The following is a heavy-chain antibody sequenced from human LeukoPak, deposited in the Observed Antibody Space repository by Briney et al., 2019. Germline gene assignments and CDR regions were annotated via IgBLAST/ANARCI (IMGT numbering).Heavy chain of an antibody. CDR1: GFTFSSYA. D-gene: IGHD6-6*01. V-gene: IGHV3-30-3*01. CDR2: ISYDGSNK. J-gene: IGHJ5*02. Sequence: GGSLRLSCAASGFTFSSYAMHWVRQAPGKGLEWVAVISYDGSNKYYADSVKGRFTISRDNSKNTLYLQMNSLRAEDTAVYYCAKDQIAARPDWFDPWGQGTLVTVSS. CDR3: AKDQIAARPDWFDP.